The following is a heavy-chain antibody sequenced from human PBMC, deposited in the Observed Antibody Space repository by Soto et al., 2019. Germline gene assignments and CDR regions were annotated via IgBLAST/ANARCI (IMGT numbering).Heavy chain of an antibody. J-gene: IGHJ4*02. D-gene: IGHD5-18*01. Sequence: VQQVESGGGLIQPGGSLRLSCAASGFTVSNNHMTWVRQAPGRGPEWVSTIYYNDNTYYADSVKGRFTISRDNSKNILYLQMNSLRAEATAVYYGARGLDSAKVGYWGQGTLVTVSS. CDR3: ARGLDSAKVGY. V-gene: IGHV3-53*01. CDR2: IYYNDNT. CDR1: GFTVSNNH.